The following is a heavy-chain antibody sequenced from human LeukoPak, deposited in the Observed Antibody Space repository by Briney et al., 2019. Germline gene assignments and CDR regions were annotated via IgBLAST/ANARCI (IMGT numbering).Heavy chain of an antibody. J-gene: IGHJ4*02. D-gene: IGHD5-18*01. V-gene: IGHV4-34*01. CDR3: ARDSYPIQLWGGAYYFDY. Sequence: SETLSLTCAVYGGSLSGYYWSWIRQPPGKGLEWIGEINHSGSTNYNPSLKSRVTISVDTSKNQFSLKLSSVTAADTAVYYCARDSYPIQLWGGAYYFDYWGQGTLVTVSS. CDR1: GGSLSGYY. CDR2: INHSGST.